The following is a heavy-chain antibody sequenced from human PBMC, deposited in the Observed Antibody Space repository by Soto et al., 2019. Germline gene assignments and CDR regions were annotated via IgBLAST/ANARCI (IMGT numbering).Heavy chain of an antibody. D-gene: IGHD3-10*01. CDR2: IYYSGST. CDR3: ARRGELGPYVMDF. Sequence: SETLSLTCTVSGGSISSSSYYWGWIRQPPGKGLEWIGSIYYSGSTYYNPSLKSRVTISVDTSKNQFSLKLSSVTAADTAVYYCARRGELGPYVMDFWGQGTTVTVSS. J-gene: IGHJ6*02. V-gene: IGHV4-39*01. CDR1: GGSISSSSYY.